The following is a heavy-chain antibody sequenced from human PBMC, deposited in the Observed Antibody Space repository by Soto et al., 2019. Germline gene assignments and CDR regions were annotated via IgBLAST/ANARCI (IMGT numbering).Heavy chain of an antibody. D-gene: IGHD5-12*01. CDR3: TTRGYDYYYGMDV. CDR2: ISGSGGST. J-gene: IGHJ6*02. CDR1: GFTXSSYA. Sequence: PGGSLRLSCAASGFTXSSYAMGWVRQAPGKGLEWVSAISGSGGSTYYADSVKGRFTISRDNSKNTLYLQMNSLKTEDTAVYYCTTRGYDYYYGMDVWGQGTTVTVSS. V-gene: IGHV3-23*01.